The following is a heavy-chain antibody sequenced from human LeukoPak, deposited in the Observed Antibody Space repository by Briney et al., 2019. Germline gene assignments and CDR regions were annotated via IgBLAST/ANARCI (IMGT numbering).Heavy chain of an antibody. J-gene: IGHJ4*02. CDR3: AKTMIVVVIRGYFDY. V-gene: IGHV3-23*01. D-gene: IGHD3-22*01. Sequence: GGSLRLSCAAXGXXFSSYAMSWVRQAPXXXXXXXXAISGSGGSTYYADSVKGRFTISRDNSKNTLYLQMNSLRAEDTAVYYCAKTMIVVVIRGYFDYWGQGTLVTVSS. CDR1: GXXFSSYA. CDR2: ISGSGGST.